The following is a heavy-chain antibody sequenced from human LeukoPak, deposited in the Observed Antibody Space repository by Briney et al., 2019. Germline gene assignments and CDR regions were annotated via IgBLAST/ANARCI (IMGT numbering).Heavy chain of an antibody. CDR1: AYSFTDYW. CDR3: ARHRHISTAYYPFDQ. V-gene: IGHV5-51*01. Sequence: GESLQISCQSSAYSFTDYWIVWVGQEPAKGLEWMGIISPLHSDSRYSPSFQGQVTISADNSISTSYLQWSSLKAADTAMYYCARHRHISTAYYPFDQWGQGTLVSVSS. J-gene: IGHJ4*02. D-gene: IGHD3-9*01. CDR2: ISPLHSDS.